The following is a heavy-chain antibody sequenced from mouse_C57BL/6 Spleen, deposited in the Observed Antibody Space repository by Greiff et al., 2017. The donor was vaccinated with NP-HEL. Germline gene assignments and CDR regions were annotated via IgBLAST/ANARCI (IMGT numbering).Heavy chain of an antibody. J-gene: IGHJ2*01. D-gene: IGHD3-3*01. V-gene: IGHV1-50*01. CDR1: GYTFTSYW. CDR3: ARGRDVDY. CDR2: IDPSDSYT. Sequence: VQLQQPGAELVKPGASVKLSCKASGYTFTSYWMQWVKQRPGQGLEWIGEIDPSDSYTNYNQKFKGKATLTVDTSSSTAYMQLSSLTSEDSAVYYCARGRDVDYWGQGTTLTVSS.